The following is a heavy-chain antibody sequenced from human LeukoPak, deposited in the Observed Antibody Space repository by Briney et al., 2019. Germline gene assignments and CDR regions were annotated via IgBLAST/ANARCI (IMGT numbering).Heavy chain of an antibody. D-gene: IGHD3-9*01. Sequence: GGSLRLSCAASGFTVSSNYMSWVRQAPGKGLEWVSVIYSGGSTYYADSVKGRFTISRDNSKNTLYLQMNSLRAEDTAVYYCATTHEFYDILTGPPIPFFGYWGQGTLVTVSS. CDR1: GFTVSSNY. CDR2: IYSGGST. J-gene: IGHJ4*02. CDR3: ATTHEFYDILTGPPIPFFGY. V-gene: IGHV3-66*01.